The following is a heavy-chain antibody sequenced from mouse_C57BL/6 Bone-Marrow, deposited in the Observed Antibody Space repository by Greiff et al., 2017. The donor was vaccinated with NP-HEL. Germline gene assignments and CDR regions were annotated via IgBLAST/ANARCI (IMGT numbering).Heavy chain of an antibody. J-gene: IGHJ1*03. CDR1: GYSFTDYN. Sequence: VHVKQSGPELVKPGASVKISCKASGYSFTDYNMNWVKQSNGKSLEWIGVINPNSGTTSYNQKFKGKSTLTVDQSSSTAYMQLNSLTSEDSAVYYCARSRYFDVWGTGTTVTVSS. V-gene: IGHV1-39*01. CDR3: ARSRYFDV. CDR2: INPNSGTT.